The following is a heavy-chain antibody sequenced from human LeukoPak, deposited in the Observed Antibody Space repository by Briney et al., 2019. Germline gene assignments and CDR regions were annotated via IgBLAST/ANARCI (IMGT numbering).Heavy chain of an antibody. CDR1: GFTLSSYA. D-gene: IGHD2-2*01. J-gene: IGHJ4*02. CDR3: ARQDIVVVPAAPYFDY. V-gene: IGHV3-23*01. CDR2: ISGSGGST. Sequence: PGGSLRLSCAASGFTLSSYAVSWVRQAPGKGLEWVSAISGSGGSTYYADSVKGRFTISRDNSKNTLYLQMNSLRAEDTAVYYCARQDIVVVPAAPYFDYWGQGTLVTVSS.